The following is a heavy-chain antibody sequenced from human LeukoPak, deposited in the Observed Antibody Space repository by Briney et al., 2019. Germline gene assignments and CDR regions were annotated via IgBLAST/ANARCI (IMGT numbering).Heavy chain of an antibody. D-gene: IGHD2-2*01. CDR3: ARHVPYCSSTSCEGDWFDP. J-gene: IGHJ5*02. CDR1: GGSISSSSYY. Sequence: SETLSLTCTVSGGSISSSSYYWGWIRQPPGKGLEWIGSIYYSGSTYYNPSLKSRVTISVDTSKNQFSLKLSSVTAADTAVYYCARHVPYCSSTSCEGDWFDPWGQGTLVTVSS. CDR2: IYYSGST. V-gene: IGHV4-39*01.